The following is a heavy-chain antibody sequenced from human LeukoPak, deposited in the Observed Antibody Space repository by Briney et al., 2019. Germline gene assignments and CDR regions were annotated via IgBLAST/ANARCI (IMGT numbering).Heavy chain of an antibody. Sequence: PGGSLRLSCAASGFALSSHWMTWVCQVPGRGPEWVANVNRDGSETYYLDPVKGRFTISKDNAKNSLYLQMNSLRAEDTALYHCARNNGMDVWGQGTTVIVSS. J-gene: IGHJ6*02. V-gene: IGHV3-7*03. CDR1: GFALSSHW. CDR3: ARNNGMDV. CDR2: VNRDGSET.